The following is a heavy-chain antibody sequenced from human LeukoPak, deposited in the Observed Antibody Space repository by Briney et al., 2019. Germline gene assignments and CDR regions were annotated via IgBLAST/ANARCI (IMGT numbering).Heavy chain of an antibody. CDR3: ARHMGYCSSTSCYWQDDAFDI. CDR2: IYYSGST. J-gene: IGHJ3*02. D-gene: IGHD2-2*01. Sequence: SETLSLTCTVSGGSLSSYYWSWIRQPPGKGLEWIGYIYYSGSTNYNPSLKSRVTISVDTSKNQFSLKLSSVTAADTAVYYCARHMGYCSSTSCYWQDDAFDIWGQGTMVTVSS. CDR1: GGSLSSYY. V-gene: IGHV4-59*08.